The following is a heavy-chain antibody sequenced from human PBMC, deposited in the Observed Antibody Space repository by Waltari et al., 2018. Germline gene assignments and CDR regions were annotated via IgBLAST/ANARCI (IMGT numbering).Heavy chain of an antibody. D-gene: IGHD4-17*01. V-gene: IGHV3-30*02. CDR2: ITFDGTKK. CDR3: ASIFAGTAVTTIQPIDI. Sequence: QVQLVESGGGVVQPGGSLRLSCAASGFTFSGYGLHWVRQAPGKGLGWVAFITFDGTKKYYAESVKGRFTISRDNPKNTMFLQMNSLRPDDTAIYYCASIFAGTAVTTIQPIDIWGQGTMVTVSS. CDR1: GFTFSGYG. J-gene: IGHJ3*02.